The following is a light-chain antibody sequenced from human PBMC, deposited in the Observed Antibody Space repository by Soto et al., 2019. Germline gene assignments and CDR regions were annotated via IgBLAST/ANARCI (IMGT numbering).Light chain of an antibody. Sequence: QSVLTQPPSESGTPGQSVTISCSGSRSNIGSGYVYWYHQLPGTAPKVLIYRSNQRPSGVPDRISGSRSGTSASLAISGLRSDDEAEYYCAAWDDSLNGVVFGGGTKLTVL. V-gene: IGLV1-47*01. CDR3: AAWDDSLNGVV. CDR2: RSN. J-gene: IGLJ2*01. CDR1: RSNIGSGY.